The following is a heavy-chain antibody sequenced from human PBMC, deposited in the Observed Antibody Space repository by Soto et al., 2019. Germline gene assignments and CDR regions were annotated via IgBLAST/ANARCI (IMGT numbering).Heavy chain of an antibody. D-gene: IGHD2-2*01. CDR3: ARGDQLLAYYYYGMDV. V-gene: IGHV1-2*04. CDR2: INPNSGGT. CDR1: GYTFTGYY. Sequence: SVKVSCKASGYTFTGYYMHWVRQTPGQGLEWMGWINPNSGGTNYAQKFQGWVTMTRDTSISTAYMELSRLRSDDTAVYYCARGDQLLAYYYYGMDVWGQGTTVTVSS. J-gene: IGHJ6*02.